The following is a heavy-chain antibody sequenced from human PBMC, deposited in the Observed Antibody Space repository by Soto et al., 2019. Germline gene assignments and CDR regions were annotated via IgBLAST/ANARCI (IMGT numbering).Heavy chain of an antibody. D-gene: IGHD2-2*01. V-gene: IGHV3-33*01. CDR3: VRDPYLPAAGRLYSLHY. CDR2: IWYDGVNK. Sequence: QVQLVESGGGVVQPGRSLRLSCAASGFSFSSYAMHWVRQAPGKGLEWVAVIWYDGVNKYYADSVKGRFTISRDNSNNTLYVQMNSLKAEDTAVYYCVRDPYLPAAGRLYSLHYWGPGTLVTVSS. CDR1: GFSFSSYA. J-gene: IGHJ4*02.